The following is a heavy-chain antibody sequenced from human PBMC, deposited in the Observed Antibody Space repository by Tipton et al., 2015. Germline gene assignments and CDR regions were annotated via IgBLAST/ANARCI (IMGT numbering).Heavy chain of an antibody. CDR3: ARRPCGTTDICYSPYYYGMDV. CDR2: IDYSGNT. CDR1: GDSISSISW. V-gene: IGHV4-39*01. Sequence: GLVKPSGTLSLTCSVSGDSISSISWWTWVRQSPGKGLEWIASIDYSGNTHYSPSLKSRVTISVDTSRSQFSLRLNSVTAADTAIYYCARRPCGTTDICYSPYYYGMDVWGQGTTVTVSS. J-gene: IGHJ6*02. D-gene: IGHD2-15*01.